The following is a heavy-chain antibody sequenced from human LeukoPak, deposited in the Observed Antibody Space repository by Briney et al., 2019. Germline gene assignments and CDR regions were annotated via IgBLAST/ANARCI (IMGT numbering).Heavy chain of an antibody. D-gene: IGHD2-15*01. CDR1: GYTFTNYG. CDR2: ISADNGNT. Sequence: ASVKVSCKASGYTFTNYGISWGRQAPGQGVEWIGGISADNGNTKSAYKFQVRVTITTYTSTTTTDMELRSLRSDDTAVHYCARDIYCSGGSCYSVGYWGQGTLVTVSS. V-gene: IGHV1-18*01. CDR3: ARDIYCSGGSCYSVGY. J-gene: IGHJ4*02.